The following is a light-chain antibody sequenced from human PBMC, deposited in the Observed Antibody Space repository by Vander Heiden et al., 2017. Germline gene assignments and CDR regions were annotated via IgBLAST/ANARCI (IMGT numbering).Light chain of an antibody. CDR3: QQLNSYPPWT. Sequence: DIQLTQSPSFLSASVGDRVTITCRASQGISSYLDWYQQKPGKAPKLLIYAASTLQSGVPSRFSGSGSGTEFTLTISSLQPEDFATYYCQQLNSYPPWTFGPGTKVEIK. V-gene: IGKV1-9*01. CDR1: QGISSY. CDR2: AAS. J-gene: IGKJ1*01.